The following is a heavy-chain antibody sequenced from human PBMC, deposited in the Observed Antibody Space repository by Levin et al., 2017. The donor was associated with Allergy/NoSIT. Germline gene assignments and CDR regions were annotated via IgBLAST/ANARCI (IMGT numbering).Heavy chain of an antibody. J-gene: IGHJ3*02. Sequence: ASVKVSCKASGYTFTSYYMHWVRQAPGQGLEWMGIINPSGGSTSYAQKFQGRVTMTRDTSTSTVYMELSSLRSEDTAVYYCARNPPRSVGWIVAFDIWGQGTMVTVSS. CDR1: GYTFTSYY. D-gene: IGHD5-12*01. CDR2: INPSGGST. CDR3: ARNPPRSVGWIVAFDI. V-gene: IGHV1-46*01.